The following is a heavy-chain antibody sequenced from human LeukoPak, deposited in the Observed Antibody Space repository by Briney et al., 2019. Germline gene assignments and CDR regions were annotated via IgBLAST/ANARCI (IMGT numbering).Heavy chain of an antibody. J-gene: IGHJ4*02. D-gene: IGHD6-25*01. V-gene: IGHV1-2*02. CDR3: ARWGRDSSGWHGRGFDY. CDR2: INPNSGGT. Sequence: ASVKVSCKASGYTFTGYYMHWVRQAPGQGLEWMGWINPNSGGTNYAQKFQGRVTMTRDTSISTAYMELSRLRSDDTAVYYCARWGRDSSGWHGRGFDYWGQGTLVTVSS. CDR1: GYTFTGYY.